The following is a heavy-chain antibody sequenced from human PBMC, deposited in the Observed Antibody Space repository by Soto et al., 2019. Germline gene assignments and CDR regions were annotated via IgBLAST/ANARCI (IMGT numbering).Heavy chain of an antibody. Sequence: LRLSCAASGFTFSSYAMSWVRQAPGKGLEWVSGISGSGGDTNYADSVKGRFTISRDNSKNMLYVQVNSLRAEDTAVYYCVRGHAYDDKSGYYGYWDQGILGTVSS. CDR3: VRGHAYDDKSGYYGY. V-gene: IGHV3-23*01. CDR1: GFTFSSYA. CDR2: ISGSGGDT. J-gene: IGHJ4*02. D-gene: IGHD3-22*01.